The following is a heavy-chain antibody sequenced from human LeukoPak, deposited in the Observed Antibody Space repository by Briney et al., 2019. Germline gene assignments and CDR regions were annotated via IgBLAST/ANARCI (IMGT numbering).Heavy chain of an antibody. D-gene: IGHD3-22*01. J-gene: IGHJ4*02. V-gene: IGHV3-33*06. CDR1: GFTFSSYG. Sequence: GRSLRLSCAASGFTFSSYGMHWVRQAPGKGLEWEAVIWYDGSNKYYADSVKGRFTISRDNSKNTLYLQMNSLRAEDTAVYYCAKSPYYYDSSGYPHNGPDYWGQGTLVTVSS. CDR2: IWYDGSNK. CDR3: AKSPYYYDSSGYPHNGPDY.